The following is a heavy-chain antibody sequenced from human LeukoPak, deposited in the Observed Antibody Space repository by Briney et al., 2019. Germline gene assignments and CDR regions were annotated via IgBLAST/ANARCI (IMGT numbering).Heavy chain of an antibody. D-gene: IGHD1-26*01. V-gene: IGHV1-46*01. CDR3: ARATGPRVGATSQEYYFDY. Sequence: ASVKVSCKASGYTFTSYFMHWMRQAPGQGLEWMGIINPSGGSISYTQKFQGRVTMTRDTSTSTVYMELNSLRSEDTAVYYCARATGPRVGATSQEYYFDYWGQGTLVTVSS. CDR1: GYTFTSYF. J-gene: IGHJ4*02. CDR2: INPSGGSI.